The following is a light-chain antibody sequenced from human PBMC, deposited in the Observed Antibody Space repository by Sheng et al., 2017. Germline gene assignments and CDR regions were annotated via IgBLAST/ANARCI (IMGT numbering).Light chain of an antibody. J-gene: IGKJ4*01. CDR2: AAS. Sequence: DIQMTQSPSSLSASVGDRVTITCRASQSISTFLNWYQQKPGKAPKLLIYAASSLQSGVPSRFSGSGSGTDFTLTISSLQPEDFATYYCQEGFSAFSLTFGGGTKIEIK. CDR1: QSISTF. V-gene: IGKV1-39*01. CDR3: QEGFSAFSLT.